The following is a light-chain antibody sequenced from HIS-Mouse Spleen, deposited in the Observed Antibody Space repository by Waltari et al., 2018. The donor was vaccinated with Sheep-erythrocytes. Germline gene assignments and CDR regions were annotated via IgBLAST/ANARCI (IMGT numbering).Light chain of an antibody. J-gene: IGKJ3*01. CDR2: KAS. V-gene: IGKV1-5*03. CDR3: QQYNSSLT. Sequence: TCRASQSISSWLAWYQQKPGKAPKLLIYKASSLESGVPSRFSGSGSGTEFTLTISSLQPDDFATYYCQQYNSSLTFGPGTKVDIK. CDR1: QSISSW.